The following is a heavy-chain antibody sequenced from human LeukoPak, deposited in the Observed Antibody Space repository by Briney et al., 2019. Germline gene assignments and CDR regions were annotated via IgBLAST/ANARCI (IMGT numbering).Heavy chain of an antibody. Sequence: SQTLSLTCTVSGGSLTSGDYYWSWIRQPPGKGLEWIGYIYYSGSTYYNPSLKSRVHISVDTSKNQFSLKLSSVTAADTAVYYCARGSSDWLSLDYWGQGTLVTVSS. V-gene: IGHV4-30-4*01. J-gene: IGHJ4*02. CDR2: IYYSGST. D-gene: IGHD3-9*01. CDR1: GGSLTSGDYY. CDR3: ARGSSDWLSLDY.